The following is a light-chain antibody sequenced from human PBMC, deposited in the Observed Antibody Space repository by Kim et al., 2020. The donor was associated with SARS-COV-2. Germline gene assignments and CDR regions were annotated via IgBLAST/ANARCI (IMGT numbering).Light chain of an antibody. CDR1: QGVSSN. CDR2: GAS. J-gene: IGKJ5*01. Sequence: FPGKRATLSCGASQGVSSNLAWYQQKPGQAPRLLIYGASTRATGIPARFSGSGSGTEFTLTISSLQSEDFAVYYCQQYNNWLPITFGQGTRLEIK. V-gene: IGKV3-15*01. CDR3: QQYNNWLPIT.